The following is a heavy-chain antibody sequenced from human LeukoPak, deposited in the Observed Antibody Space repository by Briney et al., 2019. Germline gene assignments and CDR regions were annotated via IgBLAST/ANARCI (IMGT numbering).Heavy chain of an antibody. Sequence: GGSLRLSCAASGFTFSSYAMSWVRQAPGKGLEWVSTISASGGSADYADSVKGRFPIARDNSNNTLYLQMNSLRAEDTAVYYRAKVGRSGWSSSGGDFWGQGTLVTVSS. CDR1: GFTFSSYA. CDR2: ISASGGSA. CDR3: AKVGRSGWSSSGGDF. D-gene: IGHD6-19*01. J-gene: IGHJ4*02. V-gene: IGHV3-23*01.